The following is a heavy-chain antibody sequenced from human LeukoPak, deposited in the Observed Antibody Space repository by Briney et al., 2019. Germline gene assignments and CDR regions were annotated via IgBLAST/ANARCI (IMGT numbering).Heavy chain of an antibody. CDR2: ISYDGSNK. Sequence: GGSLRLSCAASGFTFSSYAMHWVRQAPGKGLEWVAVISYDGSNKYYADSVKGRFTISRDNSKNTLYLQMNSLRPEDTAIYYCARGIVVVVAATSNWFDPWGQGALVTVSS. CDR3: ARGIVVVVAATSNWFDP. J-gene: IGHJ5*02. V-gene: IGHV3-30*04. CDR1: GFTFSSYA. D-gene: IGHD2-15*01.